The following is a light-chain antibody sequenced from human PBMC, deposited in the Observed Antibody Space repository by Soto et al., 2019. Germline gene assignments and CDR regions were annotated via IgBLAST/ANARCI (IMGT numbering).Light chain of an antibody. CDR1: QSLHRNGINY. CDR3: MQAVQKPSI. Sequence: LMVTQSPRYLSVTPGEPASMSCRASQSLHRNGINYLHWYLQKPGQSPQLLIYLGSTRASGVPDRFSGSGSGTEYTLKISRVEAEDVGVYYCMQAVQKPSIFGQGTKV. CDR2: LGS. J-gene: IGKJ1*01. V-gene: IGKV2-28*01.